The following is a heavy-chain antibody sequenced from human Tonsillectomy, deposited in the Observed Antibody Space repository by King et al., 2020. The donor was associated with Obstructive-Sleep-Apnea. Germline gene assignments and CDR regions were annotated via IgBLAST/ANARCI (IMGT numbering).Heavy chain of an antibody. D-gene: IGHD2-2*01. CDR1: GFTFSNAW. CDR2: IKSKTDGGTT. J-gene: IGHJ6*02. Sequence: QLVQSGGGLVKPGGSLRLSCAASGFTFSNAWMSWVRQAPGKGLEWVGRIKSKTDGGTTDYAAPVKGRFTISRDDSKNTLYLPINSLKTEDTAVYYCTSPRVCSSTSCYENYYYYGMDVWGQGTTVTVSS. V-gene: IGHV3-15*01. CDR3: TSPRVCSSTSCYENYYYYGMDV.